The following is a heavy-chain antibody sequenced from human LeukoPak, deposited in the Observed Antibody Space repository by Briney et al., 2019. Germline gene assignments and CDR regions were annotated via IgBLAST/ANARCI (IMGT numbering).Heavy chain of an antibody. CDR2: INPNSGGT. V-gene: IGHV1-2*02. D-gene: IGHD5-12*01. J-gene: IGHJ4*02. CDR1: GYTFTGYY. Sequence: GASVKVSCKASGYTFTGYYMHWVRQAPGQGLEWMGWINPNSGGTNYAQKFQGRVTMTRDTSISTAYMELSRLRSGDTAVYYCATEISGYDSLGYWGQGTLVTVSS. CDR3: ATEISGYDSLGY.